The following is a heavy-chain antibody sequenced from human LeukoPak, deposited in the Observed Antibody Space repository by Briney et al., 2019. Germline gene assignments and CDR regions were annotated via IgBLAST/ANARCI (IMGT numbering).Heavy chain of an antibody. V-gene: IGHV6-1*01. CDR3: ARDRWSYYFDY. Sequence: SQTLSLTCASSGDSVSASSAAWNWLKQSPSRRLEWLGRTYYRSRWYNDYAVSVKSRIAIDPDTSKNQVSLQLNSVTPEDTAVYYCARDRWSYYFDYWGQGALVTVSS. CDR1: GDSVSASSAA. J-gene: IGHJ4*02. D-gene: IGHD6-13*01. CDR2: TYYRSRWYN.